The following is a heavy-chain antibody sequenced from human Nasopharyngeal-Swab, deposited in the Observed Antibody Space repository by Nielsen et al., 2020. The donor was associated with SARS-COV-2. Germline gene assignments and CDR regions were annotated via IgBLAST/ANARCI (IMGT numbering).Heavy chain of an antibody. Sequence: SVKVSCKASGFTFSGSAVQWVRQARGQRLEWIGWIVLGIDKTDYAQKFQDRVTITRDMSASTVYMQLSSLRSEDTALYYCATLTAPRDGNNRAPMGWGQGTLVTVSS. CDR3: ATLTAPRDGNNRAPMG. V-gene: IGHV1-58*01. CDR2: IVLGIDKT. CDR1: GFTFSGSA. D-gene: IGHD5-24*01. J-gene: IGHJ4*02.